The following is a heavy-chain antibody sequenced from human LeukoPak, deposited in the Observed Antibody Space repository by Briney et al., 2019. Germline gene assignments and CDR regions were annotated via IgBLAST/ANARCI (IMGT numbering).Heavy chain of an antibody. Sequence: PGGSLRLSCAASGFTVSSSYMSWVRQAPGRGLEWVSVIYSDGSTYYADSVKGRFTISRDNSKNTLYLQMNSLRAEDTAVYYCAREDVGATTLDYWGQGTLVTVSS. D-gene: IGHD1-26*01. J-gene: IGHJ4*02. CDR2: IYSDGST. CDR1: GFTVSSSY. CDR3: AREDVGATTLDY. V-gene: IGHV3-53*01.